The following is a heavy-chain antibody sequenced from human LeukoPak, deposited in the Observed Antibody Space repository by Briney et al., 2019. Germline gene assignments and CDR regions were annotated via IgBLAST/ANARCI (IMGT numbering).Heavy chain of an antibody. CDR1: GFTLSRYS. CDR3: ARYIVVVPAAIGYDAFDI. V-gene: IGHV3-48*04. J-gene: IGHJ3*02. D-gene: IGHD2-2*01. CDR2: ISTSSSTI. Sequence: GGSLRLSCSASGFTLSRYSMNWVRQAPGKGLEWISYISTSSSTIYYADSVKGRFTITRDNAKNSLYLQMNSLRAEDTAVYYCARYIVVVPAAIGYDAFDIWGQGTMVTVSS.